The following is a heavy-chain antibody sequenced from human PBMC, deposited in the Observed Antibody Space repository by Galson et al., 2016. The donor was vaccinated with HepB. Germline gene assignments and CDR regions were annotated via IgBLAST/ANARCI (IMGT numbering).Heavy chain of an antibody. CDR3: ARVGPLNTISPYYYGMDV. V-gene: IGHV3-48*03. J-gene: IGHJ6*02. Sequence: SLRLSCAVSGLSFSSYEMNWVRQAPGKGLEWVSYISTSGSTTYYADSVKGRFTISRDNAKNSLSLQMNSLRADDTAVYYCARVGPLNTISPYYYGMDVWGQGTTVTVSS. CDR2: ISTSGSTT. D-gene: IGHD3-3*01. CDR1: GLSFSSYE.